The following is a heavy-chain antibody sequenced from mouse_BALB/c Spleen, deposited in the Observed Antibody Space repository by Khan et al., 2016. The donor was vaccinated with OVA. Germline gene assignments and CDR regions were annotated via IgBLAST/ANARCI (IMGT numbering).Heavy chain of an antibody. CDR2: ISGDSNTI. V-gene: IGHV5-17*02. J-gene: IGHJ2*01. CDR3: ATSYFYGYYFDY. CDR1: GFTFSSYG. D-gene: IGHD1-1*01. Sequence: EVQLVESGGGLVQPGGSRKLSCAASGFTFSSYGMHWVRQAPERGLEWVAYISGDSNTIYYADTVKGRFTISRDNPRNTLFLQMTSLISEDTAIYYCATSYFYGYYFDYWGPGTTLTVSA.